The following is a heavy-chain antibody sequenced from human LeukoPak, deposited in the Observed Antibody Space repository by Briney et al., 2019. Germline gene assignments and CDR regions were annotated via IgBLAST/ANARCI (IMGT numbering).Heavy chain of an antibody. CDR2: INHSGST. V-gene: IGHV4-34*01. CDR1: GGSFSGYY. Sequence: SETLSLTCAVYGGSFSGYYWSWIRQPPGKGLEWIGEINHSGSTNYNPSLKSRVTISVDTSKNQFSLKLSSVTAADTAVYYCARGRPEYYYGSGTYYYMDVWGKGTTVTVSS. D-gene: IGHD3-10*01. J-gene: IGHJ6*03. CDR3: ARGRPEYYYGSGTYYYMDV.